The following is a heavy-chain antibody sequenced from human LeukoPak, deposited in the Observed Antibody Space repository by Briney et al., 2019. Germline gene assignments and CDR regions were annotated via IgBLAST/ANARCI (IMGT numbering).Heavy chain of an antibody. D-gene: IGHD2-21*02. V-gene: IGHV3-30*02. CDR2: LRYDGSNE. CDR3: AKSAVRGLPVLGN. Sequence: PGGSLRLSCAASGFTFSSYSMNWVRQAPGKGLEWVAFLRYDGSNELYADSVKGRFTISRNNSKSTLFLQINSLRVEDTAVYYCAKSAVRGLPVLGNWGQGTLVTVSS. CDR1: GFTFSSYS. J-gene: IGHJ4*02.